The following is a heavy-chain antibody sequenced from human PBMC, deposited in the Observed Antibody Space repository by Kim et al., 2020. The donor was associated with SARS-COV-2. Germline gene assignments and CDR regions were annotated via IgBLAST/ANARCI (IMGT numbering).Heavy chain of an antibody. V-gene: IGHV1-3*01. CDR3: ARDNSGPTDY. CDR2: ISAGNGNT. CDR1: GYTFSSYT. J-gene: IGHJ4*02. D-gene: IGHD3-10*01. Sequence: ASVKVSCKASGYTFSSYTIHWVRQVPGQRLEWMAWISAGNGNTRYSQKLQGRASISIDTPARTVYLEMSSLTFEDTAVYYCARDNSGPTDYWGQGTLVTV.